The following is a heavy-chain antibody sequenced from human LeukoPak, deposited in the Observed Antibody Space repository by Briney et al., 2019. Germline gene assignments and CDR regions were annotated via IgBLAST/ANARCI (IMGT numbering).Heavy chain of an antibody. V-gene: IGHV1-3*01. CDR2: INPYNGDT. CDR1: GYTFINYA. D-gene: IGHD6-19*01. Sequence: GASVKVSCKASGYTFINYAIHWVRQAPGQRLEWMGWINPYNGDTEYPQKLQGRVTITKDTSASTAYMNLSTLRYEDTAVYYCARGSSSDWPLEYWGRGILVTVSS. J-gene: IGHJ4*02. CDR3: ARGSSSDWPLEY.